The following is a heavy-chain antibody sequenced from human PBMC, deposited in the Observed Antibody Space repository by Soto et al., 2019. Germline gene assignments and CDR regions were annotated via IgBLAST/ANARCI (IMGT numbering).Heavy chain of an antibody. V-gene: IGHV3-23*01. CDR2: ISVSGGST. CDR3: AKGSTYSFYFDH. J-gene: IGHJ4*01. Sequence: GGSLRLSCAASGFTFSSFAMSWVRQAPGKGLDWVSAISVSGGSTYSADSVKGRFTISRDNSKNTLYLQMSRLGAEDTAAYYCAKGSTYSFYFDHWGQGTLVTVSS. CDR1: GFTFSSFA. D-gene: IGHD5-18*01.